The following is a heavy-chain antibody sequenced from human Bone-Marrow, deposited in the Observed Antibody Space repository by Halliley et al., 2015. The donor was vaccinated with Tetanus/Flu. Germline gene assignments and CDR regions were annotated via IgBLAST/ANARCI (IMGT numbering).Heavy chain of an antibody. CDR3: ARTRMMPTIFGDYGMDV. D-gene: IGHD3-3*01. J-gene: IGHJ6*02. Sequence: TLSLTCAVSGDSITSSHWWSWVRQPPGKGLEWIGEIYYSGTTNYNPSLRTRVTISIDKSKNQFSLKLSSVTAADTAVYFCARTRMMPTIFGDYGMDVWGQGTTVTVSS. CDR1: GDSITSSHW. V-gene: IGHV4-4*01. CDR2: IYYSGTT.